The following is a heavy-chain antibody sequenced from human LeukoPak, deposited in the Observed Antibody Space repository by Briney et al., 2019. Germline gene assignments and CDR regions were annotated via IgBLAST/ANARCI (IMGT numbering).Heavy chain of an antibody. CDR3: ASGQRRGYGGSLNWFDP. D-gene: IGHD4-23*01. J-gene: IGHJ5*02. CDR2: ISYSGST. Sequence: PSETLSLTCSVSGASMTNSRCYWVWIRQSPGKGLEWIGSISYSGSTYYNPSLKSRVTISVDTSKNQFSLRLSSVTAADTAVYYCASGQRRGYGGSLNWFDPWGQGTLVTVSS. V-gene: IGHV4-39*07. CDR1: GASMTNSRCY.